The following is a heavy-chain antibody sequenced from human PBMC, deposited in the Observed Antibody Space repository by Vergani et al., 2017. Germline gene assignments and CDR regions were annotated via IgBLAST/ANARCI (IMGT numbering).Heavy chain of an antibody. J-gene: IGHJ6*02. CDR3: ARVSITGTTGGDYWMDV. V-gene: IGHV1-69*02. CDR2: IIPILGIA. Sequence: QVQLVQSGAEVKKPGSSVKVSCKASGGTFSSYTISWVRQAPGQGLEWMGRIIPILGIANYAQKFQGRVTITADKSTSTAYMALSSLRSEDTAVYYCARVSITGTTGGDYWMDVWGQGTTVTVSS. CDR1: GGTFSSYT. D-gene: IGHD1-20*01.